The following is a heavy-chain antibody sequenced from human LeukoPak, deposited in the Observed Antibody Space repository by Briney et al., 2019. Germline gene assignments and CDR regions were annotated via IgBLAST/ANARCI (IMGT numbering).Heavy chain of an antibody. CDR1: GFTFNTYG. Sequence: PGGSLRLSCAASGFTFNTYGMSWVRQAPGKGLEWVSYISSSGSTIYYADSVKGRFTISRDNAKNSLYLQMNSLRAEDTAVYYCAELGITTIGGVWGKGTTVTISS. V-gene: IGHV3-48*04. D-gene: IGHD3-10*02. CDR2: ISSSGSTI. J-gene: IGHJ6*04. CDR3: AELGITTIGGV.